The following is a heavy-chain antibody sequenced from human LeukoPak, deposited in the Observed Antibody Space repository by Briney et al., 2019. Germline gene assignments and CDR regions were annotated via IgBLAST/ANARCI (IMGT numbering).Heavy chain of an antibody. V-gene: IGHV3-15*01. D-gene: IGHD3-22*01. CDR2: IKSKTDGGTT. CDR3: TTDPDYYDSSGYSDY. CDR1: GFTFSSYE. J-gene: IGHJ4*02. Sequence: PGGSLRLSCAASGFTFSSYEMNWVRQAPGKGLEWVGRIKSKTDGGTTDYAAPVKGRFTISRDDSKNTLYLQMNSLKTEDTAVYYCTTDPDYYDSSGYSDYWGQGTLVTVSS.